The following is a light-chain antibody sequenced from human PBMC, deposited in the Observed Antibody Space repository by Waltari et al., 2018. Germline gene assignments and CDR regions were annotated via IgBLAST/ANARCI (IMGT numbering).Light chain of an antibody. J-gene: IGLJ3*02. CDR1: RSNVGGYHY. CDR2: EVS. CDR3: SSYTASSTRV. V-gene: IGLV2-14*03. Sequence: QSALTQPASVSGSPGQSITISCTGTRSNVGGYHYVSWYQQHPGKVPKLIIFEVSHRPAGVSYRFSGSKSGNTASLTISGLQTEDEANYYCSSYTASSTRVFGGGTTLTVL.